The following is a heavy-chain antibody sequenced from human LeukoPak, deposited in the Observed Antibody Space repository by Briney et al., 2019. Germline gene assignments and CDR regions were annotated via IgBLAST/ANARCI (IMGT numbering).Heavy chain of an antibody. D-gene: IGHD1/OR15-1a*01. V-gene: IGHV4-4*02. CDR1: IGSISSSKW. CDR2: IYLYGAT. J-gene: IGHJ6*02. CDR3: ARQKWEQQGRDYYFNGLDV. Sequence: SETLSLTCSVSIGSISSSKWWSWVRQSPVKGLEWIGEIYLYGATNYNPSFTSRVTMSVDRSRNQFSLKLTSVTAADTAVYYCARQKWEQQGRDYYFNGLDVWGPGTTVIVSS.